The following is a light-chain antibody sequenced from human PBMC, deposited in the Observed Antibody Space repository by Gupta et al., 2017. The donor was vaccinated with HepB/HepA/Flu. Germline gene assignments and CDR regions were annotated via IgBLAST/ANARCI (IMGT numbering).Light chain of an antibody. Sequence: DIVMTQSPDSLAVSLGERATINCKSSQSVLYNSNSKNYLAWYQKKPGQPPKLLIYWASTRQSGVPDRFSGSGSGTDFALTISSLQAEDVAVYYCQQVYLTPWTFGQGTKVEIK. V-gene: IGKV4-1*01. CDR2: WAS. CDR3: QQVYLTPWT. J-gene: IGKJ1*01. CDR1: QSVLYNSNSKNY.